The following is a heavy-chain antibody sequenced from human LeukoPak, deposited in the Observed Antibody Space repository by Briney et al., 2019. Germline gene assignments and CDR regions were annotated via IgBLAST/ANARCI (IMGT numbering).Heavy chain of an antibody. CDR2: IKHEGIEK. D-gene: IGHD5-12*01. CDR1: GFSLSNFW. V-gene: IGHV3-7*01. Sequence: PGGSLRLSCAASGFSLSNFWMTWVRQAPGKGLEWVANIKHEGIEKYYVDSVKGRFTISRDNARNSLYLQMNSLRVEDTALYYCARGTDMVATTGEYYFDHWGQGTLVTVSS. CDR3: ARGTDMVATTGEYYFDH. J-gene: IGHJ4*02.